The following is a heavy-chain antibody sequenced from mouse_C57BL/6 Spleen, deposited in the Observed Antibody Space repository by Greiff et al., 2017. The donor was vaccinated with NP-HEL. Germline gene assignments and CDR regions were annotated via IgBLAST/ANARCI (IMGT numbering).Heavy chain of an antibody. Sequence: VQLQQSGPELVKPGASVKLSCKASGYTFTSYDINWVKQRPGQGLEWIGWIYPRDGSTKYNEKFKGKATLTVDTSSSTVYMELHSLTSEDSAVYFCARSGYDPWFAYWGQGTLVTVSA. V-gene: IGHV1-85*01. CDR3: ARSGYDPWFAY. J-gene: IGHJ3*01. D-gene: IGHD2-3*01. CDR1: GYTFTSYD. CDR2: IYPRDGST.